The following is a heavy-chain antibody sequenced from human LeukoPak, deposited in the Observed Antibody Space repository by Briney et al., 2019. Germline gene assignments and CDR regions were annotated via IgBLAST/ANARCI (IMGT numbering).Heavy chain of an antibody. CDR2: ISSSSGYI. CDR1: GFTFSSYS. V-gene: IGHV3-21*01. Sequence: GGSLRLSCAASGFTFSSYSVNWVRQAPGKGLEGVSSISSSSGYIYYADAVKGRFNISRENAKNSLYLQMNSLRAEDTAVYYCARDVTYYDILTGYLPLYYFDYGGQGPLVTVSA. D-gene: IGHD3-9*01. J-gene: IGHJ4*02. CDR3: ARDVTYYDILTGYLPLYYFDY.